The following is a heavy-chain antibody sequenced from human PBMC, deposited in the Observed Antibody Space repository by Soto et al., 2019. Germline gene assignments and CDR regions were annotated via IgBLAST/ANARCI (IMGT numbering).Heavy chain of an antibody. CDR3: AREVGYYSATRRNLYFDY. Sequence: SETLSLTCAVSGGSFSVYYWSWVRQTPGKGLEWIGDINHTGGSNYNPSLKSRVMISVDTAKTQFSLNVTSVTAADTAVYYCAREVGYYSATRRNLYFDYWGPGTLVTVSS. CDR2: INHTGGS. CDR1: GGSFSVYY. D-gene: IGHD2-2*01. V-gene: IGHV4-34*01. J-gene: IGHJ4*02.